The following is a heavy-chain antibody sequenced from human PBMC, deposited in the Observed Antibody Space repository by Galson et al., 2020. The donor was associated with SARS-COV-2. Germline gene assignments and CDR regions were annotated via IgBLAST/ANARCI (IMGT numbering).Heavy chain of an antibody. V-gene: IGHV4-34*01. Sequence: SETLSLTCAVSGGSFSGYHWNWLRQPPGKGLEWIGEVDHSGSTKYNPSLKGRVTISVDTSKKQLSLKLSSVTAADTALYFCARDHSAWFFDYWVQGALVTVSS. D-gene: IGHD6-19*01. CDR1: GGSFSGYH. CDR3: ARDHSAWFFDY. CDR2: VDHSGST. J-gene: IGHJ4*02.